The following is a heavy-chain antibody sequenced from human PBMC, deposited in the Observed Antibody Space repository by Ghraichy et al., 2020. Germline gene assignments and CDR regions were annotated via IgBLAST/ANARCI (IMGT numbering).Heavy chain of an antibody. V-gene: IGHV3-30*18. CDR1: GFTFSSYG. CDR3: AKGENGYYTGIDY. J-gene: IGHJ4*02. D-gene: IGHD3-3*01. CDR2: ISYDGSNK. Sequence: GESLNISCAASGFTFSSYGMHWVRQAPGKGLEWVAVISYDGSNKYYADSVKGRFTISRDNSKNTLYLQMNSLRAEDTAVYYCAKGENGYYTGIDYWGQGTLVTVSS.